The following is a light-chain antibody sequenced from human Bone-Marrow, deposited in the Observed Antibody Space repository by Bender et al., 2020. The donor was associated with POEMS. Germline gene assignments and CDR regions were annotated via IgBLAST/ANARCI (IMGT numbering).Light chain of an antibody. CDR2: DVN. J-gene: IGLJ2*01. CDR1: SSDVGAYNY. CDR3: SSYAGSSTV. Sequence: QSALTQPRSVSASPGQSVTISCTGTSSDVGAYNYVSWYQQYPGKAPKVIIYDVNERPSGVPKRFAGSKSRSTASLTISGLQAEDEADYYCSSYAGSSTVFGGGTKLTVL. V-gene: IGLV2-11*01.